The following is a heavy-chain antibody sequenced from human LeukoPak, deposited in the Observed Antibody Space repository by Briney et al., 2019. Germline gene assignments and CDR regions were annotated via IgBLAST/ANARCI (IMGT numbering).Heavy chain of an antibody. CDR2: ISSSSSYI. CDR1: GFTFSSYS. J-gene: IGHJ4*02. Sequence: PGGSPRLSCAASGFTFSSYSMNWVRQAPGKGLEWVSSISSSSSYIYCADSVKGRFTISRDSAKNSLYLQMNSLRAEDTAVYYCARDRDSSGYYYNTYWGQGTLVTVSS. CDR3: ARDRDSSGYYYNTY. V-gene: IGHV3-21*01. D-gene: IGHD3-22*01.